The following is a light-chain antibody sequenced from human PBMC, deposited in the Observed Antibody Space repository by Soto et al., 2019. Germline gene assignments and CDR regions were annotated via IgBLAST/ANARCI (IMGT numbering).Light chain of an antibody. CDR2: DTF. J-gene: IGKJ1*01. V-gene: IGKV3-11*01. Sequence: EIVLTQSPATLSLSPGERATLSCRASQSVGSYLAWYQHKPGQAPRLLIFDTFNRATGIPARFSGSGSGTDFTLTISSLEPEDFAVYYCQHRRNWPWTFGQGTKVEIK. CDR3: QHRRNWPWT. CDR1: QSVGSY.